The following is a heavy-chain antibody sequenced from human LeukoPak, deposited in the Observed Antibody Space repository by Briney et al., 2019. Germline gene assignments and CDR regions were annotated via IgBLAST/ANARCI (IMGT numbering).Heavy chain of an antibody. D-gene: IGHD3-3*01. CDR3: ARGADYDFWSV. CDR1: GFSFKDYG. CDR2: IWYDGSNK. Sequence: GGSLRLSCAASGFSFKDYGMHWVRQSPGKGLEWVPVIWYDGSNKYYADSVKGRFTFSRDNSKNTLYLQMNSLRAEDTAVYYCARGADYDFWSVWGQGTLVTVSS. J-gene: IGHJ4*02. V-gene: IGHV3-33*01.